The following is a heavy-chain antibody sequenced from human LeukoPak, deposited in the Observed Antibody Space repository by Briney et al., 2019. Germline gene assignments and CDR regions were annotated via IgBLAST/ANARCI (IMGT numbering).Heavy chain of an antibody. J-gene: IGHJ4*02. CDR1: GYTFTAYY. CDR3: ARDRGVRGVTTALGY. V-gene: IGHV1-2*02. CDR2: IDPNSGGT. D-gene: IGHD3-10*01. Sequence: ASVPVSFKASGYTFTAYYMHWVRQAPGQGLEGMGWIDPNSGGTNYAQKFQGRVTMTRDTSISTAYMELSRLRSDDTAVYYCARDRGVRGVTTALGYWGQGTLVTVSS.